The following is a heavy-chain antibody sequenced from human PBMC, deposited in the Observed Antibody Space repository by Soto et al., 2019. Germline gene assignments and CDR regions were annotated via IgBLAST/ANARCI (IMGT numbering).Heavy chain of an antibody. CDR3: ARSPFAGSDAFDI. Sequence: ASVKVSFKASGYTFTFRYLHWVRQAPGQALEWMGWITPFKSDTNYAQKFQDRVTITRDRSVSTAYMELSNLRSDDTAMYYCARSPFAGSDAFDIWGQGTMVTVSS. J-gene: IGHJ3*02. CDR1: GYTFTFRY. D-gene: IGHD1-1*01. CDR2: ITPFKSDT. V-gene: IGHV1-45*02.